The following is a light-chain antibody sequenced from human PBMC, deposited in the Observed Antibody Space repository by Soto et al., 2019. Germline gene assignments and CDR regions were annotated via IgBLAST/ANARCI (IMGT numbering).Light chain of an antibody. Sequence: RSPSSLSETVGDRVTITCRASQGISSDLAWYQQKPGKAPKLLIYSASTLQNGVPSRFSGSGCGTDFTLTISGLQPEDFATYDTLQVNSYPVTFGQG. CDR1: QGISSD. CDR3: LQVNSYPVT. V-gene: IGKV1-9*01. CDR2: SAS. J-gene: IGKJ5*01.